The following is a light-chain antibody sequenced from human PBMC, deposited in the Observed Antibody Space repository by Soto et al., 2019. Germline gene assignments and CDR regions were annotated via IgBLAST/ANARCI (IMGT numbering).Light chain of an antibody. CDR1: QSLLNSNTYNY. V-gene: IGKV2-28*01. J-gene: IGKJ2*01. Sequence: DIVMTQSPLSLPVTPGEPASISCRSSQSLLNSNTYNYLDWYLQKPGQSPQLLIYLGSNRASGVPDRFSGSGSGTDFTLTISRVEAEDVGVYYCMQALQTPNTFGQGTKLEIK. CDR3: MQALQTPNT. CDR2: LGS.